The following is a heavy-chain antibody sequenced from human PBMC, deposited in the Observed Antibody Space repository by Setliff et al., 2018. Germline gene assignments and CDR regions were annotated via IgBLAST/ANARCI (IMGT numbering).Heavy chain of an antibody. CDR1: GFSLSTTGVG. CDR3: AHTSRVDHSGHYHFAS. Sequence: ESGPTMVNPTATLTLICTFSGFSLSTTGVGVGWIRQPPGRALEWVALIFWDDDKRYSPSLKSRLTINKYTSTNQVVLTMTNMEPVDTGTYYCAHTSRVDHSGHYHFASLGQGPLVTVSS. J-gene: IGHJ4*02. D-gene: IGHD2-21*02. CDR2: IFWDDDK. V-gene: IGHV2-5*02.